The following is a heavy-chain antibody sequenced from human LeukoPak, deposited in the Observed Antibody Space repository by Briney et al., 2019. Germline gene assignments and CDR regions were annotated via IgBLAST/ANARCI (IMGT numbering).Heavy chain of an antibody. V-gene: IGHV4-30-2*01. D-gene: IGHD2-15*01. CDR1: GGSISSGGYS. J-gene: IGHJ3*02. CDR2: IYHSGST. CDR3: AAHFLGYCSGGSCYEGSGAFDI. Sequence: SETLSLTCAVSGGSISSGGYSWSWIRQPPGKGLEWIGYIYHSGSTCYNPSLKSRVTISVDRSKNQFSLKLSSVTAADTAVYYCAAHFLGYCSGGSCYEGSGAFDIWGQGTMVTVSS.